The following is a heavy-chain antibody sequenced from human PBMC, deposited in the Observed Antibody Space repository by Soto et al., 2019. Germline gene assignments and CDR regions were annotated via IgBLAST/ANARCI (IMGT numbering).Heavy chain of an antibody. CDR2: IYPGDSDT. Sequence: GESLKISCKGSGYSFTSYWIGWVRQMPGKGLEWMGIIYPGDSDTRYSPSFQGQVTISADKSISTAYLQWSSLKASDTAMYYCARHKAKGVASWGWFDSWGQGTLVTVSS. CDR3: ARHKAKGVASWGWFDS. CDR1: GYSFTSYW. V-gene: IGHV5-51*01. D-gene: IGHD3-16*01. J-gene: IGHJ5*01.